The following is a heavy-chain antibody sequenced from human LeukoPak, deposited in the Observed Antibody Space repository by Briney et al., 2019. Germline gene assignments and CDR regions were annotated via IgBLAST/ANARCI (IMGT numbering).Heavy chain of an antibody. J-gene: IGHJ3*02. D-gene: IGHD6-19*01. Sequence: GESLKISCKGSGYSFTSYWIGWVRQMPGKGLEWMGIIYPGDSDTRYSPSFQGQVTISADKSISTAYLQWSSLKASDTAMYYCVRRMGAVAGNDAFDIWGQGTMVTVSS. V-gene: IGHV5-51*01. CDR3: VRRMGAVAGNDAFDI. CDR2: IYPGDSDT. CDR1: GYSFTSYW.